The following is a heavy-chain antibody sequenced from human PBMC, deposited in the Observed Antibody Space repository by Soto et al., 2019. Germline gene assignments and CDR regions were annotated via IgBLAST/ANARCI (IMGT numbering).Heavy chain of an antibody. Sequence: SETLSLTCTVSGGSISSYYWSWVRQPPGKGLEWIGYIHYSGSTNYNPSLKSRVTISVDTSKNQFSLKLSSVTAADTAVYYCARVAPRPYAFDYWGQGTLVTVSS. D-gene: IGHD3-16*01. CDR3: ARVAPRPYAFDY. CDR2: IHYSGST. J-gene: IGHJ4*02. CDR1: GGSISSYY. V-gene: IGHV4-59*01.